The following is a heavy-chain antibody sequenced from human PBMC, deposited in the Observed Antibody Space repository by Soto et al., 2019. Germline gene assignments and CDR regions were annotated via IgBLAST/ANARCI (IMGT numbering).Heavy chain of an antibody. CDR3: AKDLFYEPQTSYYGMDV. D-gene: IGHD3-16*01. CDR2: ISYDGSNK. V-gene: IGHV3-30*18. J-gene: IGHJ6*02. Sequence: GGSLRLSCAASGFTFSSYGMHWVRQAPGKGLEWVAVISYDGSNKYYADSVKGRFTISRDNSKNTLYLQMNSLRAEDMAVYYCAKDLFYEPQTSYYGMDVWGQGTTVTVSS. CDR1: GFTFSSYG.